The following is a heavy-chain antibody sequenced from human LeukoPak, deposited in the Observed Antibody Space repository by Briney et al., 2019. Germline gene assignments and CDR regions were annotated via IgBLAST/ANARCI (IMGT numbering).Heavy chain of an antibody. CDR3: ARHSSPHAGSSSWYDF. CDR1: GGSISSSTYH. D-gene: IGHD2-15*01. Sequence: SETLSLTCTVSGGSISSSTYHWGWIRPPPGKGLEWIGSIYYSGNTYYNPSLKSRVTISVDTSKNQFSVKLSSVTAADTAVYYCARHSSPHAGSSSWYDFWGQGTLVTVSS. CDR2: IYYSGNT. V-gene: IGHV4-39*01. J-gene: IGHJ5*01.